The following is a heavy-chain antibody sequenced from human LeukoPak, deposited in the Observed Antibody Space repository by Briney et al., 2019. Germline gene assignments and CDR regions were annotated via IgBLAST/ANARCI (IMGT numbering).Heavy chain of an antibody. CDR3: ARDRDYYGSGSYDY. V-gene: IGHV4-61*02. CDR1: GGSISSSSYY. J-gene: IGHJ4*02. Sequence: SETLSLTCTVSGGSISSSSYYWTWIRQPAGKGLEWIGRIYISGSTNYNPSLKSRVTMSVDTSKNQFSLKLSSVTAADTAVYYCARDRDYYGSGSYDYWGQGTLVTVSS. CDR2: IYISGST. D-gene: IGHD3-10*01.